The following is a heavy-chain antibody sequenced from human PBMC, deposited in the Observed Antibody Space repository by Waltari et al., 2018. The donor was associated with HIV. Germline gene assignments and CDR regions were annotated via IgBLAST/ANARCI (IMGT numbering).Heavy chain of an antibody. J-gene: IGHJ5*02. V-gene: IGHV4-59*01. CDR2: IYYTGRT. CDR3: ARGLFGVGSNWFDP. Sequence: QVQLQESGPGLVKPSETLSLTCTFSRGSFISYHWSWIRQPPGKGLEWIGYIYYTGRTNCNPSLKSRVTISVDTSKNQFSLRLRSVTAADTAVYYCARGLFGVGSNWFDPWGQGILVTVSS. CDR1: RGSFISYH. D-gene: IGHD3-3*01.